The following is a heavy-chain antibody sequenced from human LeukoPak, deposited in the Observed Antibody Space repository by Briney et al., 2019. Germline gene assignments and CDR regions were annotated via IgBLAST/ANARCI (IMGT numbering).Heavy chain of an antibody. Sequence: GGSLRLSCAASGFTFSDYYMTWLRQAPGKGLEGVAYITSSGSIIHYADSVKGRFTISRDNAKNSLFLQMNSLRAEDTAMYYCARASGVTTVGPFDYWGQGTLVTVSS. V-gene: IGHV3-11*01. D-gene: IGHD4-17*01. J-gene: IGHJ4*02. CDR1: GFTFSDYY. CDR2: ITSSGSII. CDR3: ARASGVTTVGPFDY.